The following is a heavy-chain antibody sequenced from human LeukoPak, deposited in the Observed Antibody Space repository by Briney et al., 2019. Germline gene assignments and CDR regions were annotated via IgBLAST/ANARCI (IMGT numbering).Heavy chain of an antibody. V-gene: IGHV4-4*07. D-gene: IGHD5-18*01. J-gene: IGHJ6*03. Sequence: SETLSLTCTLSDGSISSYYWSWIRHPAGKGLEWIGRIYTSGSTKYNPSLKSRVPMSVETSKNQFSLKMTSVTAEDTAGYFCARSGRGYTYGTYYYYMDVGGKGPTVTVSS. CDR2: IYTSGST. CDR3: ARSGRGYTYGTYYYYMDV. CDR1: DGSISSYY.